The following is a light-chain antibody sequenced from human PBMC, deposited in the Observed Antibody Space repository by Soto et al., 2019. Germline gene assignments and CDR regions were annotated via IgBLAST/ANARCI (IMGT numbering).Light chain of an antibody. V-gene: IGLV4-69*01. CDR1: SGHSTYV. CDR3: QTWTTGIQV. J-gene: IGLJ2*01. CDR2: VNSDGSH. Sequence: QPVLTQSPSASASLGTSVKLTCTLSSGHSTYVIAWHQQQPEQGPRYLMRVNSDGSHNRGDGIPDRFSGSSSGAERYLIISSLQSEDEADYYCQTWTTGIQVFGGGTKLTVL.